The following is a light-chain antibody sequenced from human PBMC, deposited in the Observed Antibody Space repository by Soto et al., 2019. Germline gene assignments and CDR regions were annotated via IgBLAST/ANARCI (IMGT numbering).Light chain of an antibody. V-gene: IGLV2-8*01. Sequence: QSVLTQPPSASGSPGQSVTISCTGTSSDVGAYNYVSWYQQYPGKAPKLMIYEVNKRPSGVPDRFSGSKSGKTASLTVSGLQPEDEADYHCTSYASSNIWVFGGGTQLTVL. CDR3: TSYASSNIWV. CDR2: EVN. CDR1: SSDVGAYNY. J-gene: IGLJ3*02.